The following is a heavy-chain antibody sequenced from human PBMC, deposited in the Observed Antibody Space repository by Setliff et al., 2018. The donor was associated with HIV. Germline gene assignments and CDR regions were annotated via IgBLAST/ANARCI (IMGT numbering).Heavy chain of an antibody. CDR3: AKDRNRYYYDSSGYPDY. CDR2: IYSGGST. J-gene: IGHJ4*02. D-gene: IGHD3-22*01. CDR1: GFSISSGDDY. Sequence: ETLSLTCAVSGFSISSGDDYWSWVRQAPGKGLEWVSVIYSGGSTYYADTVKGRFTISRDNFKNTLYLQMNSLRAEDTAVYYCAKDRNRYYYDSSGYPDYWGQGTLVTVSS. V-gene: IGHV3-53*01.